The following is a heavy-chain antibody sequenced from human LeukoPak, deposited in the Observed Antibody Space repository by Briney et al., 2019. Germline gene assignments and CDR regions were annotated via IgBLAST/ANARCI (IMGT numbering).Heavy chain of an antibody. Sequence: ASVKVSCKVSGDSLTYLSMHWVRQAPGKGLEWMGGSDLEDVETVYAQKFEDRLTVTEDKSKGTAYMELRSLTSEDTALYYCATGASTAMRGLDVWGQGTTVTVSS. D-gene: IGHD2-2*01. CDR2: SDLEDVET. CDR1: GDSLTYLS. J-gene: IGHJ6*02. V-gene: IGHV1-24*01. CDR3: ATGASTAMRGLDV.